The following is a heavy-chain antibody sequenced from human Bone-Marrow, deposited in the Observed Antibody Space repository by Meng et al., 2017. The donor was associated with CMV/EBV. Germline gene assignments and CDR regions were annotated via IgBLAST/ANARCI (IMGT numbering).Heavy chain of an antibody. J-gene: IGHJ5*02. Sequence: SCSGCYWRWVRQPPEEGLEWIGEVNHNGSTDYNPSLRSRVTMSVDTSKNQISLKLSSVTAAETAVYYCARGDWEYCSSTSCSRNWFDPWGQGTLVTVSS. V-gene: IGHV4-34*01. CDR2: VNHNGST. D-gene: IGHD2-2*01. CDR3: ARGDWEYCSSTSCSRNWFDP. CDR1: SCSGCY.